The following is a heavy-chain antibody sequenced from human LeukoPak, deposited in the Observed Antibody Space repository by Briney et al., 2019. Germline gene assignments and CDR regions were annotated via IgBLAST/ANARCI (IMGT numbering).Heavy chain of an antibody. CDR1: RLTFSSSW. Sequence: GGSLRLSCAVSRLTFSSSWMDWVRQAPGKGLEWVASINPDGIKRYSADSVKGRFTISRDKARNSLYLQMNNLRGEDTAIYYCARDARNSGYGCDLWGQGTLVTVSS. D-gene: IGHD5-12*01. CDR2: INPDGIKR. CDR3: ARDARNSGYGCDL. J-gene: IGHJ5*02. V-gene: IGHV3-7*01.